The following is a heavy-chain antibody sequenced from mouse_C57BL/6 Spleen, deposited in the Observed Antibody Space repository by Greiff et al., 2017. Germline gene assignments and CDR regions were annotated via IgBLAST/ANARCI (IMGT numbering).Heavy chain of an antibody. CDR3: ARRGRVYYFDY. J-gene: IGHJ2*01. V-gene: IGHV1-61*01. Sequence: QIQLQQPGAELVRPGSSVKLSCKASGYTFTSYWMDWVKQRPGQGLEWIGNIYPSDSETHYNQKFKDKATLTVDKSSSTAYMQLSSLTSEDSAVYYCARRGRVYYFDYWGQGTTLTVSS. CDR1: GYTFTSYW. CDR2: IYPSDSET.